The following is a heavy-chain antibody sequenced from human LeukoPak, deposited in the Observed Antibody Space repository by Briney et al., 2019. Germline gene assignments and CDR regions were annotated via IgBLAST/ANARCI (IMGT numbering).Heavy chain of an antibody. CDR1: GFNFGSHT. D-gene: IGHD2/OR15-2a*01. V-gene: IGHV3-64*01. CDR2: IGPDGAFT. J-gene: IGHJ3*02. Sequence: PGGSLRLSCAASGFNFGSHTVHWVRQAPGKGLEYVSGIGPDGAFTYYAKSVEGRFTISRDNSKNTLYLQMGSLRPEDMAVYHCARENIDIWGQGTVVTVSS. CDR3: ARENIDI.